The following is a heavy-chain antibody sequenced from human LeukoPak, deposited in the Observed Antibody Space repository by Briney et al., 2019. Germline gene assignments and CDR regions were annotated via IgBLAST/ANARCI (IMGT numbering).Heavy chain of an antibody. J-gene: IGHJ4*02. CDR1: GGTFSSYA. CDR2: IIPIFGTA. CDR3: ARAYSYGYGIDY. Sequence: ASVKVSCKASGGTFSSYAISWVRQAPGQGLEWMGGIIPIFGTANYAQKFQGRVTITVDESTSTAYMELSSLRSEDTAVYYCARAYSYGYGIDYWGQGTLVTVSS. V-gene: IGHV1-69*13. D-gene: IGHD5-18*01.